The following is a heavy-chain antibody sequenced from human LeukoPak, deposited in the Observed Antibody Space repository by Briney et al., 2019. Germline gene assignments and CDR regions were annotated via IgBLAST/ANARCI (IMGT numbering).Heavy chain of an antibody. CDR1: GGSFSGYY. D-gene: IGHD6-6*01. V-gene: IGHV4-34*01. J-gene: IGHJ6*03. Sequence: PSETLSLTCAVYGGSFSGYYWSWIRQPPGKGLEWIGEINHSGSTNYNPSLKSRVTISVDTSKNQFSLKLSSVTAADTAVYYCARRTIAARQKYYYYMDVWGKGTTVTVSS. CDR2: INHSGST. CDR3: ARRTIAARQKYYYYMDV.